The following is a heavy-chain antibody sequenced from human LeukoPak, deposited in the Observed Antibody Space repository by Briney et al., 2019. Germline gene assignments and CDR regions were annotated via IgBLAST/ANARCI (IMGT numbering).Heavy chain of an antibody. Sequence: PSETLSLTCTVSGYSISSGYYWGWLRQPPGRGLEWIGTIYHSGSTYYNPSLKSRVTISVDTSKNQFSLKPSSVTAADTAVYFCARAYSSSWYFNWFDPWGQGTQVTVSS. J-gene: IGHJ5*02. CDR2: IYHSGST. CDR1: GYSISSGYY. CDR3: ARAYSSSWYFNWFDP. V-gene: IGHV4-38-2*02. D-gene: IGHD6-13*01.